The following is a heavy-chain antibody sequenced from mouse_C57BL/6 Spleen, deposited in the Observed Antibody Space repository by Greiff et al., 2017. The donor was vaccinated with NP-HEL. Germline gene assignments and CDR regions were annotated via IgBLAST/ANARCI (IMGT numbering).Heavy chain of an antibody. D-gene: IGHD2-2*01. Sequence: EVQGVESGGGLVKPGGSLKLSCAASGFTFSDYGMHWVRQAPEKGLEWVAYISSGSSTIYYADTVNGRFTISRDNAKNTLFLQMTSLRSEDTAMYYCARVWLRYYFDYWGQGTTLTVSS. CDR3: ARVWLRYYFDY. J-gene: IGHJ2*01. CDR2: ISSGSSTI. V-gene: IGHV5-17*01. CDR1: GFTFSDYG.